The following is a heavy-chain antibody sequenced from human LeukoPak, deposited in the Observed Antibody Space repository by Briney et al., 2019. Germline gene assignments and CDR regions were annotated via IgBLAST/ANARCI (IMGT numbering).Heavy chain of an antibody. D-gene: IGHD6-13*01. CDR3: ARIAAPGNRRLNF. Sequence: ASVTVSFEASGYTFTTYAINWGRQAAGQGLEWMGWMNPNSGNTGNAQKFPGRVTMTRNTSISTAYMELTSLASEDTAVYFCARIAAPGNRRLNFWGQGTLVTVSS. CDR1: GYTFTTYA. J-gene: IGHJ4*02. CDR2: MNPNSGNT. V-gene: IGHV1-8*01.